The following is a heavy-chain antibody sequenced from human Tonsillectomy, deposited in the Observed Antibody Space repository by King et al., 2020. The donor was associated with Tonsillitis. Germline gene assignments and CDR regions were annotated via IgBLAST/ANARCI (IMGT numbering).Heavy chain of an antibody. CDR2: INPNSGGT. V-gene: IGHV1-2*02. Sequence: VQLVESGAEVKKPGASVKVSCKASGYSFTGYYIHWVRQAPGQGLEWMGWINPNSGGTEYAQKFQGRVTMTRDTSISTAYMELSRLRFDATAVYYWASLYCSDGKCYAGWFDPWGQGTLVTVSS. D-gene: IGHD2-15*01. CDR1: GYSFTGYY. CDR3: ASLYCSDGKCYAGWFDP. J-gene: IGHJ5*02.